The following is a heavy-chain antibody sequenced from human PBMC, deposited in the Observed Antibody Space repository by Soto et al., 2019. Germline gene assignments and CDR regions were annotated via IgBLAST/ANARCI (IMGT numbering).Heavy chain of an antibody. CDR2: VIPIFDVT. CDR3: ARDRDNSNWPNFDY. V-gene: IGHV1-69*02. D-gene: IGHD6-13*01. CDR1: GGTFSIYT. Sequence: QVQLVQSGSEVKKQGSSVKVSCKASGGTFSIYTISWVRQAPGQGLEWMGRVIPIFDVTSYAQRFQGRVTITADKSTTTAYMELSSLRSEDTAVYYCARDRDNSNWPNFDYWGQGTLVTVSS. J-gene: IGHJ4*02.